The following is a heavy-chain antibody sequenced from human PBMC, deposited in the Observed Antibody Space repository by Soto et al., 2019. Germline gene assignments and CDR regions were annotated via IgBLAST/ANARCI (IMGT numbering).Heavy chain of an antibody. V-gene: IGHV2-5*02. CDR2: IYWDDDK. CDR1: GFSLSTSDVG. Sequence: QITLKESGPTLVKPTQTLTLTYTFSGFSLSTSDVGVGWIRQPPGKALEWLAVIYWDDDKRYSPSLKSRFTITKDTSKNQVVLTMTNMDAVDTATYYCAHTRYSKSSFDYWGQGTLVTVSS. CDR3: AHTRYSKSSFDY. J-gene: IGHJ4*02. D-gene: IGHD6-6*01.